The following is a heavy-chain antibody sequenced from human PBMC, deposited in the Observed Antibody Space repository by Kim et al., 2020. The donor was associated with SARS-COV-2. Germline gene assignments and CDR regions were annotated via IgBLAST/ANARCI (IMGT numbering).Heavy chain of an antibody. V-gene: IGHV4-31*03. J-gene: IGHJ4*02. CDR3: ASLRYRFGESYFDY. Sequence: SETLSLTCTVSGGSISSGGYYWSWIRQHPGKGLVRIGYIYYSGSTYYNPSLKSRVTISVDTSKNQFSLTLSSVTAADTAVYYCASLRYRFGESYFDYWGQGTLVTVSS. D-gene: IGHD3-10*01. CDR1: GGSISSGGYY. CDR2: IYYSGST.